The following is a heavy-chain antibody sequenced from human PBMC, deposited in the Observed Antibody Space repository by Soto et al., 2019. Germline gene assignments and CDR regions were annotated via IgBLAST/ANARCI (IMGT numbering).Heavy chain of an antibody. J-gene: IGHJ4*02. D-gene: IGHD3-16*01. CDR2: IVVGSDNA. V-gene: IGHV1-58*01. Sequence: SVKVSCKASGLTFGTSAVQWVRQARGQRLEWIGWIVVGSDNANYAQKFQERVTITRDMSTSTAYMELNNLTSEDTAVYYCAAKDVTLAAFDYWGQGTLVTVSS. CDR1: GLTFGTSA. CDR3: AAKDVTLAAFDY.